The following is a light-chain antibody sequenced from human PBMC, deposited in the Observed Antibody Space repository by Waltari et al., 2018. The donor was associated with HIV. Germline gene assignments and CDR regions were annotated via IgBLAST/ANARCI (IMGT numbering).Light chain of an antibody. CDR3: QAADSSGTYWV. CDR2: KDS. J-gene: IGLJ3*02. V-gene: IGLV3-25*03. Sequence: SYELTQPPSVSVSPGQTARITCPGDVLPKQYAFLYQQKPGQAPVLVIYKDSERPSGIPERFSGSSSGTTVTLTISGVQAEDEADYYCQAADSSGTYWVFGGGTKLTVL. CDR1: VLPKQY.